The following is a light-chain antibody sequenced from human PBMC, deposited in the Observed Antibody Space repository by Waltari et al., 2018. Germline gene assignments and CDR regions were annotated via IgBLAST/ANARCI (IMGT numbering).Light chain of an antibody. Sequence: QSVLTQPPSVSGAPGQRVTISCTGTSSNIGAGFAFFWYQQLPGSAPKLLIFASYKRSSGVPDRISGSTSGTSASLAITGLQAEDEADYYCQSYDSSLSGRVFGGGTRLTVL. CDR3: QSYDSSLSGRV. V-gene: IGLV1-40*01. J-gene: IGLJ3*02. CDR1: SSNIGAGFA. CDR2: ASY.